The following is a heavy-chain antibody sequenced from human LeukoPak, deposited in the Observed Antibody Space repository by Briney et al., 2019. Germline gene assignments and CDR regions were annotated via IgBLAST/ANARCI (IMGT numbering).Heavy chain of an antibody. D-gene: IGHD4-17*01. CDR3: AKDIALETVTYYYGMDV. Sequence: GGSLRLSCAASGFTFDDYARHWVRQAPGKGLEWVSGISWNSGSIGYADSVKGRFTISRDNAKNSLYLQMNSLRAEDTALYYCAKDIALETVTYYYGMDVWGQGTTVTVSS. J-gene: IGHJ6*02. CDR1: GFTFDDYA. CDR2: ISWNSGSI. V-gene: IGHV3-9*01.